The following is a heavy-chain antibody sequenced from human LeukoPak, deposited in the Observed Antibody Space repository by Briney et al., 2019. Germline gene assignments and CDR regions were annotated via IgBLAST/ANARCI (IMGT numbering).Heavy chain of an antibody. V-gene: IGHV5-51*01. CDR2: IYPGDSDT. Sequence: GESLKISCKGSGYSFTSYWIGWVRQMPGKGLEWMGIIYPGDSDTRYSPSFQGQVTISADKSISTAYLQWSSLKASDTAMYYCARHRSNYGVTEYYYGMDVWGQGTTVTVSS. CDR1: GYSFTSYW. J-gene: IGHJ6*02. CDR3: ARHRSNYGVTEYYYGMDV. D-gene: IGHD4-11*01.